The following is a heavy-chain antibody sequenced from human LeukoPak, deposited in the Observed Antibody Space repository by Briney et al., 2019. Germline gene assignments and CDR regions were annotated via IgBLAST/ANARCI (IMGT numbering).Heavy chain of an antibody. CDR1: GFTFSSYG. CDR2: ISYDGSNK. J-gene: IGHJ4*02. V-gene: IGHV3-30*03. D-gene: IGHD2-2*02. Sequence: PGRSLRLSCAASGFTFSSYGMHWVRQAPGKGLEWVAVISYDGSNKYYADSVKGRFTISRDNSKNTLYLQMNSLRAEDTAVYYCAGYNCSSTTCYTGGFDYWGQGTLVTVSS. CDR3: AGYNCSSTTCYTGGFDY.